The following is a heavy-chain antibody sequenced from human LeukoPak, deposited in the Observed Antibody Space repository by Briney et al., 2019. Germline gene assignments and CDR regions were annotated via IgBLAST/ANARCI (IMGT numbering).Heavy chain of an antibody. Sequence: SETLSLTCTVSGGSISSYYWSWIRQPPGKGLEWIGYIYYSGSTNYNPSLKSRVTISVGTSKNQFSLKLSSVTAADTAVYYCARTGSGWYEEVNWFDPWGQGTLVTVSS. J-gene: IGHJ5*02. CDR2: IYYSGST. V-gene: IGHV4-59*01. CDR1: GGSISSYY. CDR3: ARTGSGWYEEVNWFDP. D-gene: IGHD6-19*01.